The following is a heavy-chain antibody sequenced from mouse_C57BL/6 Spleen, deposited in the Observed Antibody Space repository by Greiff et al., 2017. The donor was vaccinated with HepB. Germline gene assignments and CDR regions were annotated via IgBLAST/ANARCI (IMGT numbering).Heavy chain of an antibody. CDR1: GYTFTDYE. J-gene: IGHJ3*01. D-gene: IGHD3-2*02. Sequence: QVQLKQSGAELVRPGASVTLSCKASGYTFTDYEMHWVKQTPVHGLEWIGAIDPETGGTAYNQKFKGKAILTADKSSSTAYMELRSLTSEDSAVYYCTRSASSGYNWFADWGQGTLVTVSA. V-gene: IGHV1-15*01. CDR2: IDPETGGT. CDR3: TRSASSGYNWFAD.